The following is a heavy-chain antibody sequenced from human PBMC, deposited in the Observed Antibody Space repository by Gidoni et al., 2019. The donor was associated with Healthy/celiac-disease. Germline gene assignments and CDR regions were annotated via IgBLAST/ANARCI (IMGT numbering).Heavy chain of an antibody. V-gene: IGHV4-59*01. CDR2: IYYSGST. CDR1: GGSISSYY. CDR3: ARGEGRNNWFDP. D-gene: IGHD3-10*01. Sequence: QVQLQESGPGLVKPSETLSLTCTVSGGSISSYYWRWIRQPPGKGLEWIGYIYYSGSTNDNPSLKSRVTISVDTSKNQFSLKLSSVTAADTAVYYCARGEGRNNWFDPWGQGTLVTVSS. J-gene: IGHJ5*02.